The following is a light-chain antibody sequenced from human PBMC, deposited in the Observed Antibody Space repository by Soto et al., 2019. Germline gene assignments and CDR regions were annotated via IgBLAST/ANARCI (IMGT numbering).Light chain of an antibody. J-gene: IGKJ5*01. CDR2: DAT. CDR3: QQYENLPT. CDR1: HDISKY. Sequence: DIRMTQSPSSLSASVGDRVTITCQASHDISKYLNWYQQKPGTAPKLLIYDATNMETGVPSRFTGSGSGTDFTFTISRLQAEDIATYYCQQYENLPTFAQGTRLEIK. V-gene: IGKV1-33*01.